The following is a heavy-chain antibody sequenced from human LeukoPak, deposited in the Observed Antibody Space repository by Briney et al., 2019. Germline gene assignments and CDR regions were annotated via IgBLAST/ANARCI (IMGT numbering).Heavy chain of an antibody. V-gene: IGHV4-39*01. D-gene: IGHD3-10*01. CDR2: IYYSGST. Sequence: SETLSLTCTVSGGSISGSSDYWGWTRQPPGKGLEWIGSIYYSGSTYYNPTLKSRVTISVDTSKNQFSLKLSSVTATDTAMYCCARHYGPWGEGTLVTVSS. J-gene: IGHJ4*02. CDR1: GGSISGSSDY. CDR3: ARHYGP.